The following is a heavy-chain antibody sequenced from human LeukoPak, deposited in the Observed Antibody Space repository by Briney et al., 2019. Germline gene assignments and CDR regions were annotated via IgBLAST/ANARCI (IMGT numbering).Heavy chain of an antibody. CDR3: AGNYDSWTGLNY. CDR1: GFTFSGSA. V-gene: IGHV3-73*01. J-gene: IGHJ4*02. D-gene: IGHD3-3*01. CDR2: IGNKVSNYAT. Sequence: GGSLRLSCAASGFTFSGSAMHWVRQASGKGLEWVGHIGNKVSNYATEYAASPRGRFTISRDDSKDTAYLQVNSLKTEDTAVYYCAGNYDSWTGLNYWGQGTLVTVSS.